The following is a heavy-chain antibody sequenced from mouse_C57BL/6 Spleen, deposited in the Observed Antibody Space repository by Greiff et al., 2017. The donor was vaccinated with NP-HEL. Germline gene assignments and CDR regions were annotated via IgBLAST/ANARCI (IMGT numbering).Heavy chain of an antibody. CDR1: GYAFSSYW. D-gene: IGHD1-1*01. Sequence: VKLMESGAELVKPGASVKISCKASGYAFSSYWMNWVKQRPGKGLEWIGQIYPGDGDTNYNGKFKGKATLTADKSSSTAYMQLSSLTSEDSAVYFCASSYDYAMDYWGQGTSVTVSS. J-gene: IGHJ4*01. CDR3: ASSYDYAMDY. CDR2: IYPGDGDT. V-gene: IGHV1-80*01.